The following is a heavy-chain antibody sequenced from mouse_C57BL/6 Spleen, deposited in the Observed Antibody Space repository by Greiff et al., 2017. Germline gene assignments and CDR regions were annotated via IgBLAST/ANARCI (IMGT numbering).Heavy chain of an antibody. D-gene: IGHD3-2*02. J-gene: IGHJ4*01. CDR1: GYTFTSYW. CDR3: ARRTDQATDAIDY. Sequence: QVQLQQPGAELVKPGASVKMSCKASGYTFTSYWITWVKQRPGQGLEWIGDIYPGSGSTNYNEKFKSKATLTVDTSSSTAYMQLSSLTSEDSAVYYEARRTDQATDAIDYWGQGTSVTVSS. V-gene: IGHV1-55*01. CDR2: IYPGSGST.